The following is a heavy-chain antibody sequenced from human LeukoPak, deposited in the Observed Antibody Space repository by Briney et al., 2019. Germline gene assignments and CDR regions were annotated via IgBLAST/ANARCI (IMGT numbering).Heavy chain of an antibody. CDR2: INHSGST. CDR3: ARSRGWLQSHPLGY. Sequence: SETLSLTCAVFGGSFSGYYWSWIRQPPGKGLEWIGEINHSGSTNYNPSLKSRVTISVDTSKNQFSLKLSSVTAADTAVYYCARSRGWLQSHPLGYWGQGTLVTVSS. J-gene: IGHJ4*02. V-gene: IGHV4-34*01. D-gene: IGHD5-24*01. CDR1: GGSFSGYY.